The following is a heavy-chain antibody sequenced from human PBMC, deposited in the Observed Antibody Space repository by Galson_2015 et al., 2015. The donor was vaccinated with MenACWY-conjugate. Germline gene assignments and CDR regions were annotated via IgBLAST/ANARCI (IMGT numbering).Heavy chain of an antibody. V-gene: IGHV1-18*04. CDR3: ARDQGRSGHSPGY. J-gene: IGHJ4*02. D-gene: IGHD3-22*01. CDR2: IGGYSGET. CDR1: GYTFSYYG. Sequence: SVKVSCKASGYTFSYYGISWVRQAPGQGLEWMGWIGGYSGETNNAQKIQGRVTPNAGRDTDTIYMDLRSLTSDDTAVYYCARDQGRSGHSPGYWGQGTLVTVSS.